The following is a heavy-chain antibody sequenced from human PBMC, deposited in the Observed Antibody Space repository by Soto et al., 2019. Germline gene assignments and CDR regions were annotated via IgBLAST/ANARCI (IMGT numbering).Heavy chain of an antibody. V-gene: IGHV5-51*01. J-gene: IGHJ4*02. CDR1: GYSFTSYW. CDR2: IYPGDSDT. CDR3: ARSTIFGVVIIPVYFDY. Sequence: LGESLKISCKGSGYSFTSYWIGWVRQMPGKGLEWMGIIYPGDSDTRYSPSFQGQVTISADKSISTAYLQWSSLKASDTAMYYCARSTIFGVVIIPVYFDYWGQGTLVTVSS. D-gene: IGHD3-3*01.